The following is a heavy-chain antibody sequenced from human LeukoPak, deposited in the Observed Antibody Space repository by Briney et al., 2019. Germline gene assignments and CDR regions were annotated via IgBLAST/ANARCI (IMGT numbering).Heavy chain of an antibody. J-gene: IGHJ3*02. CDR1: GFTFSDYY. CDR2: ISSSGSTI. V-gene: IGHV3-11*01. CDR3: ARENRRELRTDAFDI. D-gene: IGHD1-26*01. Sequence: GGSLRLSRAASGFTFSDYYMSWIRPAPGKGLEWVSYISSSGSTIYYADSVKGRFTISRDNAKNSLYLQMNSLRAEDTAVYYCARENRRELRTDAFDIWGQGTMVTVSS.